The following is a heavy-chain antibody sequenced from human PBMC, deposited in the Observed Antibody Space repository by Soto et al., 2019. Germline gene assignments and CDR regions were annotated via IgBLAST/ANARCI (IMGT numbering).Heavy chain of an antibody. D-gene: IGHD1-26*01. CDR2: ISAYSVDT. V-gene: IGHV1-18*01. CDR1: GYRFETYA. J-gene: IGHJ6*02. Sequence: QVQLVQSGAEVKKPGASVKVSCKASGYRFETYAMPWVRQAPAQGLEWMGWISAYSVDTYSAQKFQDRLTMTKNTSTGTAYMAVRSLTSGETAVYYCARGHGAIRGALDVWGQGTTVTVSS. CDR3: ARGHGAIRGALDV.